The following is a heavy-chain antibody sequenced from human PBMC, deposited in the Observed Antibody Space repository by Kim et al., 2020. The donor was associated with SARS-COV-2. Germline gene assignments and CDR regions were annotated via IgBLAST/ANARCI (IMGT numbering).Heavy chain of an antibody. CDR1: GGSFSGYY. D-gene: IGHD2-8*02. CDR2: INHSGRT. CDR3: ARRVSNTSGWGCHYCDH. Sequence: SETLSLTCAVYGGSFSGYYWSWIRQPPRKGLEWIGEINHSGRTTNNTPPNSRVTIIADTTTNKYFSLLPTATAAAAAAFFCARRVSNTSGWGCHYCDHWG. V-gene: IGHV4-34*01. J-gene: IGHJ4*01.